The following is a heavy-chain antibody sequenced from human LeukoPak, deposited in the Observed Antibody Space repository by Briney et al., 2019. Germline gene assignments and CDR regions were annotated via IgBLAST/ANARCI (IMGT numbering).Heavy chain of an antibody. CDR2: ISAYNGNT. D-gene: IGHD2-2*01. Sequence: ASVKVSCKASGYTFTSYGISWVRQAPGQGLEWMEWISAYNGNTNYAQKLQGRVTMTTDTSTSTAYMELRSLRSDDTAVYYCARDCSSTSCYSWHYYYYGMDVWGQGTTVTVSS. CDR1: GYTFTSYG. J-gene: IGHJ6*02. V-gene: IGHV1-18*01. CDR3: ARDCSSTSCYSWHYYYYGMDV.